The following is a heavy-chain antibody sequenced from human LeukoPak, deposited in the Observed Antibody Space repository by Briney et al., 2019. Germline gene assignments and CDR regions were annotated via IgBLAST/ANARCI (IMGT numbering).Heavy chain of an antibody. CDR1: GGTFSSYA. CDR2: IIPIFGTA. Sequence: GASVKVSCKASGGTFSSYAISWVRQAPGQGLEWMGRIIPIFGTANYAQKFQGRVTITTDESTSTAYMELRSLRSDDTAVYYCATQAAAAFDIWGQGTMVTVSS. V-gene: IGHV1-69*05. CDR3: ATQAAAAFDI. D-gene: IGHD2-2*01. J-gene: IGHJ3*02.